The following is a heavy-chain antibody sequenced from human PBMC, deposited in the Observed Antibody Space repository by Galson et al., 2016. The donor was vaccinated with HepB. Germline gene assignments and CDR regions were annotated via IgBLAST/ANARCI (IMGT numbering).Heavy chain of an antibody. V-gene: IGHV3-53*01. J-gene: IGHJ5*02. Sequence: SLRLSCAVSGFSVSHHYMTWVRQAPGKGLEWVSVIYYDGSTYYSDSVKDRFTISRDTSTNTLYLPMNTLRDDDTVIYYCARDFRDGYARCLDTWGQGTLVSVSS. CDR2: IYYDGST. CDR3: ARDFRDGYARCLDT. D-gene: IGHD5-24*01. CDR1: GFSVSHHY.